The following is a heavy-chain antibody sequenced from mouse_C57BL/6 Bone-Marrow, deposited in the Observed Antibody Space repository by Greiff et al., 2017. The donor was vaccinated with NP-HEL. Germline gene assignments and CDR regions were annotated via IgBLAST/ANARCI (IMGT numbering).Heavy chain of an antibody. Sequence: VQLQQSGPELVKPGASVKISCKASGYSFTDYNMNWVKQSNGKSLEWIGVINPNYGTTSYNQKFKGKATLTVDQSSSTAYMQLDSLTSEDSAVYYCARSSPPLRLPAWFAYWGQGTLVTVSA. CDR2: INPNYGTT. CDR1: GYSFTDYN. D-gene: IGHD3-2*02. CDR3: ARSSPPLRLPAWFAY. V-gene: IGHV1-39*01. J-gene: IGHJ3*01.